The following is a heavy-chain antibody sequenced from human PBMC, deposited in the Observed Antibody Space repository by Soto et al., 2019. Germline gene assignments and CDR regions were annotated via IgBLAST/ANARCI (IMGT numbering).Heavy chain of an antibody. CDR3: AREGGYSYEGYY. D-gene: IGHD5-18*01. CDR2: IYHTGYT. V-gene: IGHV4-31*03. J-gene: IGHJ4*02. Sequence: QVQLQESGPGLVKPSQTLSLTCTVSGGSISRGGYYWSWIRQHPGKGLEWIGYIYHTGYTYYNPSLNSRGTISVGISKQQFSLKLSSVTSAATAVYYCAREGGYSYEGYYRSQGTLDTVSS. CDR1: GGSISRGGYY.